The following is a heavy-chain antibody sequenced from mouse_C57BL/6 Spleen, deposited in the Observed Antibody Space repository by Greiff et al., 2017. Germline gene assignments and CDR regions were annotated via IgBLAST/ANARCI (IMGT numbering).Heavy chain of an antibody. D-gene: IGHD4-1*01. CDR2: IDPETGGT. Sequence: VQLQQSGAELVRPGASVTLSCKASGYTFTDYEMHWVKQTPVHGLEWIGAIDPETGGTAYNQKFKGKAILTADKSSSTADMELRSLTSEDSAVYYCTRGPLDWYFDVWGTGTTVTVSS. V-gene: IGHV1-15*01. J-gene: IGHJ1*03. CDR1: GYTFTDYE. CDR3: TRGPLDWYFDV.